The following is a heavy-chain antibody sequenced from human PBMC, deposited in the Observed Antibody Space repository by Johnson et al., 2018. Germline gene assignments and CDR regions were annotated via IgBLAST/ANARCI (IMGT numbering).Heavy chain of an antibody. Sequence: VQLVESGGGVVQPGRSLRLSCAASGFTFSSYGMHWVRPAPGKGLEWVAVISYDGSNKYYADSGKGRFTISRDNSKNTLYLQMNRRRAEDTAVYYCAKDRVGAYGGHYYSYMDVWGKGTTVTVSS. CDR3: AKDRVGAYGGHYYSYMDV. D-gene: IGHD1-26*01. J-gene: IGHJ6*03. CDR2: ISYDGSNK. V-gene: IGHV3-30*18. CDR1: GFTFSSYG.